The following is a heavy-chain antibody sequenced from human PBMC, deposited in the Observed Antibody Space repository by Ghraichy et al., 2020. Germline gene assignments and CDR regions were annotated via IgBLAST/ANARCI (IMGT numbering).Heavy chain of an antibody. CDR1: GYTFTSYG. CDR2: ISAYNGNT. J-gene: IGHJ3*02. Sequence: ASVKVSCKASGYTFTSYGISWVRQAPGQGLEWMGWISAYNGNTNYAQKLQGRVTMTTDTSTSTAYMELRSLRSDDTAVYYCAGQKENYGSGSFDAFDIWGQGTMVTVSS. CDR3: AGQKENYGSGSFDAFDI. D-gene: IGHD3-10*01. V-gene: IGHV1-18*01.